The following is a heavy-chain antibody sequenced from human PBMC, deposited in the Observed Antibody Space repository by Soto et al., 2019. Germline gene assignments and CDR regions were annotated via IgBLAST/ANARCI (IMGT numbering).Heavy chain of an antibody. Sequence: GASVKVSWKASGYTFTGYYMHWVRQAPGQGLEWMGWINPNSGGTNYAQKFQGRVTMTRDTSISTAYMELSRLRSDDTAEYYCARDSGSGCYYDYYSYYGTHVWGQATTVTV. V-gene: IGHV1-2*02. CDR2: INPNSGGT. CDR1: GYTFTGYY. D-gene: IGHD1-26*01. J-gene: IGHJ6*02. CDR3: ARDSGSGCYYDYYSYYGTHV.